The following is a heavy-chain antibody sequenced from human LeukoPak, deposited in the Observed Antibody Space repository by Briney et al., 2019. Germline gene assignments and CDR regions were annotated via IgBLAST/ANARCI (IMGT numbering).Heavy chain of an antibody. CDR1: GFTVSSYY. CDR3: ACGTTGTTPGDY. CDR2: IYSGGST. Sequence: GGSLRLSCAASGFTVSSYYMSWVRQAPGKGLEWVSVIYSGGSTYYANSVKGRFIISRDNSKNTLYLQMNSLRAEDTAVYYCACGTTGTTPGDYWGQGSLVTVSS. J-gene: IGHJ4*02. D-gene: IGHD1-1*01. V-gene: IGHV3-53*01.